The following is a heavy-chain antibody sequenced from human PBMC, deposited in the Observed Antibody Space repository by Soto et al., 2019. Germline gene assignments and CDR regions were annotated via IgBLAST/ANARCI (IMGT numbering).Heavy chain of an antibody. D-gene: IGHD5-12*01. CDR2: INHSGST. Sequence: SETLSLTCAVYGGSFSGYYWSWIRQPPGKGLEWIGEINHSGSTNYNPSLKSRVTISVDTSKNQFSLKLSSVTAADTAVYYCARGPYSGYARRYYYYMDVWGKGTTVTVS. CDR1: GGSFSGYY. J-gene: IGHJ6*03. CDR3: ARGPYSGYARRYYYYMDV. V-gene: IGHV4-34*01.